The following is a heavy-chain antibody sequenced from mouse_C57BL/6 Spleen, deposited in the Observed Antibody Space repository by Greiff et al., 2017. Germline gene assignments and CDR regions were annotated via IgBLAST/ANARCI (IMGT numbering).Heavy chain of an antibody. Sequence: VQLKQSGPELVKPGASVKISCKASGYTFTDYYINWVKQRPGQGLEWIGWIFPGSGSTYYNEKFKGKATLTVDKSSSTAYMLLSSLTSEDSAVYFCARRYYGNFYAMDYWGQGTSVTVSS. CDR2: IFPGSGST. V-gene: IGHV1-75*01. D-gene: IGHD2-1*01. CDR1: GYTFTDYY. CDR3: ARRYYGNFYAMDY. J-gene: IGHJ4*01.